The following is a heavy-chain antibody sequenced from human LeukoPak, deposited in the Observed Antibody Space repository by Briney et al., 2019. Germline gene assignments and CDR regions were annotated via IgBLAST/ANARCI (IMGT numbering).Heavy chain of an antibody. CDR3: ARDWGQWLVHGGGNYYYAMDV. CDR1: GGSISSGSYY. J-gene: IGHJ6*02. CDR2: IYTSGST. D-gene: IGHD6-19*01. Sequence: SEILSLTCTVSGGSISSGSYYWSWIRQPAGKGLEWIGRIYTSGSTNYNPSLKSRVTISVDTSKNQFSLNLTSVTAADTAVYYCARDWGQWLVHGGGNYYYAMDVWGQGTTVTVSS. V-gene: IGHV4-61*02.